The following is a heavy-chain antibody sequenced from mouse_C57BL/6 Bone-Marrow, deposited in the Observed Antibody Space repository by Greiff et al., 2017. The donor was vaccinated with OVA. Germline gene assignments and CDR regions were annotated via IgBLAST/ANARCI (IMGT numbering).Heavy chain of an antibody. D-gene: IGHD3-1*01. J-gene: IGHJ2*01. CDR1: GYAFSSYW. CDR3: ARWRTGSSYYFDY. V-gene: IGHV1-80*01. Sequence: QVQLQQSGAELVKPGASVKISCKASGYAFSSYWMNWMKQRPGKGLEWIGQIYPGDGDTNYNGKFKGKATLTADKSSSTAYMQLSSLTSEDSAVYFCARWRTGSSYYFDYWGQGTTLTVSS. CDR2: IYPGDGDT.